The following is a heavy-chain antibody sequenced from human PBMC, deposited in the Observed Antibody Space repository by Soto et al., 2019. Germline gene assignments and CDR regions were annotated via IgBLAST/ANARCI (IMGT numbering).Heavy chain of an antibody. CDR2: IDPSDSYT. CDR3: ARLQVHYDFWSGPETNAFDI. V-gene: IGHV5-10-1*01. Sequence: PGESLKISCKGSGYSFTSYWISWVRQMPGKGLEWMGRIDPSDSYTNYSPSFQGHVTISADKSISTAYLQWSSLKASDTAMYYCARLQVHYDFWSGPETNAFDIWGQGTMVTVSS. CDR1: GYSFTSYW. J-gene: IGHJ3*02. D-gene: IGHD3-3*01.